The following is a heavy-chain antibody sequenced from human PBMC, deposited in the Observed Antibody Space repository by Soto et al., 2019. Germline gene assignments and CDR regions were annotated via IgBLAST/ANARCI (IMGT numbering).Heavy chain of an antibody. D-gene: IGHD4-17*01. V-gene: IGHV4-59*08. CDR3: ASSRADYGDYVGAFDI. CDR2: IYYSGST. CDR1: GCSISSYY. J-gene: IGHJ3*02. Sequence: SETLSLTCTFSGCSISSYYWILIRQPTGKGLEWIGYIYYSGSTNYNPSLKSRVTISVDTSKNQFSLKLSSVTAADTAVYYCASSRADYGDYVGAFDIWGQGTMVTVSS.